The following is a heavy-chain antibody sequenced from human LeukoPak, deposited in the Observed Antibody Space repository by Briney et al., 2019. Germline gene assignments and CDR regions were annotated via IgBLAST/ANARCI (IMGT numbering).Heavy chain of an antibody. CDR1: GGSISSHY. D-gene: IGHD4/OR15-4a*01. CDR2: IYYSGST. J-gene: IGHJ6*03. Sequence: SETLSLICTVSGGSISSHYCSWIRQPPGKGLEWIGYIYYSGSTNYNPSLKSRVTISVDTSKNQFSLKLSSVTAADTAVYYCARDKGGYGAALYYYYYMDVWGKGTTVTVSS. CDR3: ARDKGGYGAALYYYYYMDV. V-gene: IGHV4-59*11.